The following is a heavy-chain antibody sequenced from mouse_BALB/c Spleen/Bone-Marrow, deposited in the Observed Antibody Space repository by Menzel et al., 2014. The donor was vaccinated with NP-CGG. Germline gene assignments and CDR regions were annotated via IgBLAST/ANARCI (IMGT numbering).Heavy chain of an antibody. J-gene: IGHJ2*01. V-gene: IGHV1-54*01. CDR2: INPGSGGT. D-gene: IGHD2-14*01. CDR1: GYAFTNYL. CDR3: ARGDYRSYYFDY. Sequence: QVQLKESGAELVRPGTSVKVSCKASGYAFTNYLIEWVKRGPGQGLEWIGVINPGSGGTNYNEKFKGKATLTADKSSSTAYMQLSSLTSDDSAVYFCARGDYRSYYFDYWAKAPLSQSPQ.